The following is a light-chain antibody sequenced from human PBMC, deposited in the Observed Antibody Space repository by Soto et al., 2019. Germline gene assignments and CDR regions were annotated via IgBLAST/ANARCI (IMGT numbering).Light chain of an antibody. J-gene: IGKJ1*01. Sequence: EIVLTQSPGTLSLSPGERTTLSCRPSQSVSSSYLAWYQQKPGQAPRLLISGASSRATGIPDRFSGGGSGTDFTLTISRLEPEDFEVYYCQQYDSTHWTFGQGTKVEIK. CDR1: QSVSSSY. CDR2: GAS. CDR3: QQYDSTHWT. V-gene: IGKV3-20*01.